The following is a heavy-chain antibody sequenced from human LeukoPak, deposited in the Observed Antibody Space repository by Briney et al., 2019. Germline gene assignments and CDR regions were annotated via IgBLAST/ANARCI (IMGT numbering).Heavy chain of an antibody. D-gene: IGHD4/OR15-4a*01. CDR1: GFTFSSYS. CDR3: ARPNSY. Sequence: GGSLRLSCAVSGFTFSSYSMNWDRQAPGKGLEWVSYISSSISPRYYTDSVKVRFTISRDNAKNSLYLQMNSLRAEDRAVYYCARPNSYWGQGTLVTVSS. CDR2: ISSSISPR. V-gene: IGHV3-48*01. J-gene: IGHJ4*02.